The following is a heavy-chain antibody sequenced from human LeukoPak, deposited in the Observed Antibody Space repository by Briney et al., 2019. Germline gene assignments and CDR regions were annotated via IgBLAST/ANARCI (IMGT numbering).Heavy chain of an antibody. CDR3: ARGVSGFDY. Sequence: KPSETLSLTCAVYGGSFSGYYWSWIRQPPGKGLEWIGEINHSGSTNYNPSLKSRVTISVDTSKSQFSLKLSSVTAADTAVYYCARGVSGFDYWGQGTLVTVSS. CDR2: INHSGST. D-gene: IGHD5/OR15-5a*01. V-gene: IGHV4-34*01. J-gene: IGHJ4*02. CDR1: GGSFSGYY.